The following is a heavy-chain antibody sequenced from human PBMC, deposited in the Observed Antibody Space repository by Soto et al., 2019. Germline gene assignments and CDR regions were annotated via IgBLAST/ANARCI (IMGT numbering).Heavy chain of an antibody. Sequence: GGSLRLSCAASGFTFSNYWMNWVRQAPGKGLEWMANINQDGSEKYYVDSVKGRFTVSRDNAKNSLFLQMNSLRAEDTAVYYCLGSGYAAYWGQGALVTVSS. D-gene: IGHD3-22*01. CDR1: GFTFSNYW. CDR2: INQDGSEK. J-gene: IGHJ4*02. V-gene: IGHV3-7*05. CDR3: LGSGYAAY.